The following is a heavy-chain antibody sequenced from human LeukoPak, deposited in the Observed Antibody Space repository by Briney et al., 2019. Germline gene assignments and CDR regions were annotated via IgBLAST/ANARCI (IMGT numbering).Heavy chain of an antibody. V-gene: IGHV3-48*02. CDR1: GFAFSSYS. J-gene: IGHJ4*02. CDR3: ARGPPTYDSSGHYFY. Sequence: GGSLRLSCAASGFAFSSYSMNWVRQAPGKGLEWVSYISSSSSIIYYADSVKGRFTISRDNAKNSLYLQMNSLRDEDTAVYYCARGPPTYDSSGHYFYWGQGTLVTVSS. CDR2: ISSSSSII. D-gene: IGHD3-22*01.